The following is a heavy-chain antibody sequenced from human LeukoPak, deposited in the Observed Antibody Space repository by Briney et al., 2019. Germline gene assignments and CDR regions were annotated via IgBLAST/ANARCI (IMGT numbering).Heavy chain of an antibody. D-gene: IGHD6-19*01. CDR3: ARDRDSSGWYWAFDI. Sequence: GGSLRLSCVASGFTFSSYWMSWVRQAPGKGLEWVANIKQDGSEKYYVDSVKGRFTISRDNAKNSLYLQMNSLRAEDTAVYYCARDRDSSGWYWAFDIWGQGTMVTVSS. CDR2: IKQDGSEK. CDR1: GFTFSSYW. J-gene: IGHJ3*02. V-gene: IGHV3-7*01.